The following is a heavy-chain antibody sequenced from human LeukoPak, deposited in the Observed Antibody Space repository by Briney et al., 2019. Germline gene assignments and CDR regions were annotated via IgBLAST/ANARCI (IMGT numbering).Heavy chain of an antibody. CDR2: INPNSGGT. D-gene: IGHD2-15*01. CDR3: ARDRPCCSGGSCFAFDI. CDR1: GYTFTGYY. J-gene: IGHJ3*02. V-gene: IGHV1-2*02. Sequence: ASVKVSCKASGYTFTGYYMHWVRQAPGQGLEWMGWINPNSGGTNYAQKFQGRVTMTRDTSISTAYMELSRLRSDDTAVYYCARDRPCCSGGSCFAFDIWGQGTMVTVSS.